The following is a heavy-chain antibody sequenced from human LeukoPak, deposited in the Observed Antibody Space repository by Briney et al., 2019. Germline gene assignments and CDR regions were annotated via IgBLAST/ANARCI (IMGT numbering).Heavy chain of an antibody. J-gene: IGHJ4*02. Sequence: ASVKVSCKAYGYTFMSHGISWVRQAPGQGLEWMGWISGSSSNTNYRQKLQGRVTMTTDASTSTAYMDLRSLRSDDTAIYYCARDSPDGSGTYYNDSPDHWGQGTLVTVSS. D-gene: IGHD3-10*01. CDR1: GYTFMSHG. CDR2: ISGSSSNT. V-gene: IGHV1-18*01. CDR3: ARDSPDGSGTYYNDSPDH.